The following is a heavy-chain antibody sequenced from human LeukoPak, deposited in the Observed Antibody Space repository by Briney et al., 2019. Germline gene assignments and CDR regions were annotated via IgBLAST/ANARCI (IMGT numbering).Heavy chain of an antibody. V-gene: IGHV1-2*02. J-gene: IGHJ3*02. Sequence: ASVKVSCKASGYTFTGYYMHWVRQAPGQGLEWMGWINPNSGGTNYAQKFQGRVTMTRDTSISTAYMELSRLRSDDTAVYYCARDRVGYILTGYSHAFDIWGQGTMVTVSS. D-gene: IGHD3-9*01. CDR3: ARDRVGYILTGYSHAFDI. CDR2: INPNSGGT. CDR1: GYTFTGYY.